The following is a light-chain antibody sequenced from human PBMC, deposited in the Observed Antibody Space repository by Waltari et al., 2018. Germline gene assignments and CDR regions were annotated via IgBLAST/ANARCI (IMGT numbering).Light chain of an antibody. V-gene: IGLV1-44*01. CDR3: AAWDDSLKGWV. CDR1: SSNIGTTP. J-gene: IGLJ3*02. Sequence: QSVLTQPPSASGTPGQRVTISCSGGSSNIGTTPVNWYQQPPGTAPKLLIYTNHHPPPCVPDRFAGTTSGTSASLAISGLQVDDEADYYCAAWDDSLKGWVFGGGTKVTVL. CDR2: TNH.